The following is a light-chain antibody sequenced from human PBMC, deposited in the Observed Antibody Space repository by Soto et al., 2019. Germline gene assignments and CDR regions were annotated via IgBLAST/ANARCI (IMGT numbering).Light chain of an antibody. CDR1: SGHSSYA. V-gene: IGLV4-69*01. CDR2: LNSDGSH. J-gene: IGLJ3*02. CDR3: QTWGTGTRRV. Sequence: QLVLTQSPSASASLGASVKLTCTLSSGHSSYAIAWHQQQPEKGPRYLMKLNSDGSHSKGDGIPDRFSGSSSGAERYLTISSLQSADEADYYCQTWGTGTRRVFGGGTKLTVL.